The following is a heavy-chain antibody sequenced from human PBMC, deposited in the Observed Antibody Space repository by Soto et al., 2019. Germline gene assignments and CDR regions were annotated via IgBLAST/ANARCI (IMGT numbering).Heavy chain of an antibody. V-gene: IGHV1-18*01. Sequence: ASVKVSCKASGYTFTSYGISWVRQAPGQGLEWMGWISAYNGNTNYAQKLQGRVTMTTDTPTGTAYMELRSLRSDDTAVYYCARDSLSRWDWSGYFPGYYYYYGMDVWGQGTTVTVSS. J-gene: IGHJ6*02. D-gene: IGHD3-3*01. CDR3: ARDSLSRWDWSGYFPGYYYYYGMDV. CDR1: GYTFTSYG. CDR2: ISAYNGNT.